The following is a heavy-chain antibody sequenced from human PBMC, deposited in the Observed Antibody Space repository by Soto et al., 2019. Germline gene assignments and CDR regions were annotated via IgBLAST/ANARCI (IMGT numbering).Heavy chain of an antibody. CDR1: GYGFTSYG. D-gene: IGHD4-17*01. Sequence: ASVTVSWQAAGYGFTSYGISWVRQAPGQGLEWMGWISAYNGNTNYAQKLQGRVTMTTDTSTSTAYMELRSLRSDDTAVYYCARGRPLFPVTTDYWGQGTLVTVSS. CDR3: ARGRPLFPVTTDY. J-gene: IGHJ4*02. V-gene: IGHV1-18*01. CDR2: ISAYNGNT.